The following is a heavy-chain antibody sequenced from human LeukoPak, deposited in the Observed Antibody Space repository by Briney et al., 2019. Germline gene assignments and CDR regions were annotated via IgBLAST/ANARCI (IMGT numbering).Heavy chain of an antibody. J-gene: IGHJ4*02. CDR2: INHSGST. Sequence: LETLSLTCAVYGGSFSGYYWSWIRQPPGKGLEWIGEINHSGSTNYNPSLKSRVTISVDTSKNQFSLKLSSVTAADTAVYYCARGPYADYWGQGTLVTVSS. D-gene: IGHD4-17*01. CDR3: ARGPYADY. CDR1: GGSFSGYY. V-gene: IGHV4-34*01.